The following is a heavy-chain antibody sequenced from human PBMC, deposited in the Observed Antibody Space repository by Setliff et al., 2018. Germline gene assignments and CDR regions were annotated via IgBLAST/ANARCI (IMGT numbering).Heavy chain of an antibody. CDR2: IYSTGST. Sequence: LSLTCTVSGDSIYNHFWSWVRQPPGKGLEWIGYIYSTGSTNYNPSLKSRVAISIDTSKNQFSLKVNSVTAADTAIYYCARGLSSVSWTFAYWGQGSLVTVSS. CDR3: ARGLSSVSWTFAY. J-gene: IGHJ4*02. CDR1: GDSIYNHF. D-gene: IGHD2-15*01. V-gene: IGHV4-4*08.